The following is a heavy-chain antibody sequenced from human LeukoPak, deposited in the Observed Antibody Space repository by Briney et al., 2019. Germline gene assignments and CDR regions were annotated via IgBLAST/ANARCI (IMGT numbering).Heavy chain of an antibody. CDR1: GGSVSSGSYY. Sequence: SETLSLTCTVSGGSVSSGSYYWSWIRQPPGKGLEWIGYIYYSGSTNYNPSLKSRVTISVDTSKNQFSLKLSSVTAADTAVYYYARDRYCSSTSCYWDYYYGMDVWGQGTTVTVSS. CDR2: IYYSGST. CDR3: ARDRYCSSTSCYWDYYYGMDV. D-gene: IGHD2-2*01. J-gene: IGHJ6*02. V-gene: IGHV4-61*01.